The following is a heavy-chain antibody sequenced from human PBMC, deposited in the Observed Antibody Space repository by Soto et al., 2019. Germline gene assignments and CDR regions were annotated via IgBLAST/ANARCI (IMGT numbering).Heavy chain of an antibody. J-gene: IGHJ4*02. Sequence: SETLSLTCTVSGGSISSYYWSWIRQPPGKGLEWIGYIYYSGSTNYNPSLKSRVTISVDTSKNQFSLKLSSVTAADTAVYYCARGPGKYYFDYWGQGTLVTVSS. CDR1: GGSISSYY. CDR2: IYYSGST. CDR3: ARGPGKYYFDY. V-gene: IGHV4-59*01. D-gene: IGHD1-26*01.